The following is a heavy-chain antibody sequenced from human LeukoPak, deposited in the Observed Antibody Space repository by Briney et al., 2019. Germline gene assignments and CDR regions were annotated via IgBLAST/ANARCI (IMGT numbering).Heavy chain of an antibody. CDR2: ISAYNGNT. J-gene: IGHJ4*02. Sequence: GASVKVSCKASGYTFTSYGISWVRQAPGQGLEWMGWISAYNGNTNYAQKLQGRVTMTTDTSTSTAYMELRSLRSDDTAVYYCARDPPWYSSGSGFDYWGQGTLVTVSS. CDR1: GYTFTSYG. CDR3: ARDPPWYSSGSGFDY. V-gene: IGHV1-18*01. D-gene: IGHD6-19*01.